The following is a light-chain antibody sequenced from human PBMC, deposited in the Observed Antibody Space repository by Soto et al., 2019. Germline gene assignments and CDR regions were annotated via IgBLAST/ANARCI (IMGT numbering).Light chain of an antibody. CDR2: EVS. J-gene: IGLJ2*01. CDR1: SSDVGGYNY. V-gene: IGLV2-8*01. Sequence: QSALTQPPSASGSPGQSVTISCTGTSSDVGGYNYVSWYQHHPGKVPKLMIYEVSKRPSGVPHRFSGSKSGNTASLTVSGLQPEDEADYYCSSYVGGDFVVIGGGTKLTVL. CDR3: SSYVGGDFVV.